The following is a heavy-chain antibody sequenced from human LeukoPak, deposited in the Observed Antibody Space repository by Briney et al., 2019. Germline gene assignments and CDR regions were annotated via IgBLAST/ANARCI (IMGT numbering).Heavy chain of an antibody. J-gene: IGHJ4*02. D-gene: IGHD6-19*01. CDR3: AKIIAVAATDY. V-gene: IGHV3-23*01. Sequence: GGSLRLSCAASGFTFSTYAMTWVRQAPGKGLEWVSSISNSGGTRFYADSVKGRFTISRDNSKNTLYLQMNSLRAEDTAVYYCAKIIAVAATDYWGQGTLVTVSS. CDR1: GFTFSTYA. CDR2: ISNSGGTR.